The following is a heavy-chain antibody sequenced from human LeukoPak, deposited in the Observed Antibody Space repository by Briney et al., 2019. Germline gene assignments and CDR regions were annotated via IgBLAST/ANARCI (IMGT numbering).Heavy chain of an antibody. CDR2: IYSGGST. V-gene: IGHV3-66*01. CDR1: GFTVSSNY. CDR3: ARSYGSGSYYPPPFDY. Sequence: GGSLRLPCAASGFTVSSNYMSWVRQAPGKGLEWVSVIYSGGSTYYADSVKGRFTISRDNSKNTLYLQMNSLRAEDTAVYYCARSYGSGSYYPPPFDYWGQGTLVTVSS. D-gene: IGHD3-10*01. J-gene: IGHJ4*02.